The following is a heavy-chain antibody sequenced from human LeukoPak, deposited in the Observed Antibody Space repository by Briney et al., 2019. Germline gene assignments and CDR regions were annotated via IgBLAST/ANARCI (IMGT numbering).Heavy chain of an antibody. CDR1: GFTFSSYE. Sequence: GGSLRLSCTASGFTFSSYEMNWVRQAPGKGLEWVSAIGGSSDFTYYAEYVKGRFTISRDNSKKTLCLQMNSLRAEDTAVYYCAKADRGWGVITKDWGQGTLVTVSS. V-gene: IGHV3-23*01. D-gene: IGHD3-10*01. J-gene: IGHJ4*02. CDR3: AKADRGWGVITKD. CDR2: IGGSSDFT.